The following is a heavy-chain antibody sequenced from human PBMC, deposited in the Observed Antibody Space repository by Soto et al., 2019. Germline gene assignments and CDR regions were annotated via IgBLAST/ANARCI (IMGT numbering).Heavy chain of an antibody. CDR3: ARPVEMATISRSYLFY. CDR1: GGTFSSYA. Sequence: SVKVSCKASGGTFSSYAINWVRQAPGQGLEWMGGIIHIFGTANYAQKFQGRVTITADESTSTDYMERSSLRSEDTAVYYCARPVEMATISRSYLFYWGQGTLVTVSS. CDR2: IIHIFGTA. D-gene: IGHD5-12*01. V-gene: IGHV1-69*13. J-gene: IGHJ4*02.